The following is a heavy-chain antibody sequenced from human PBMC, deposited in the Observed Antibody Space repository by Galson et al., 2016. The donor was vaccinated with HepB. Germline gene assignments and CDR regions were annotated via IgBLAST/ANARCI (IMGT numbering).Heavy chain of an antibody. D-gene: IGHD3-16*02. CDR2: INAGNGNT. CDR3: ARVRKVIVVGDAFDI. J-gene: IGHJ3*02. V-gene: IGHV1-3*01. Sequence: SVKVSCKASGYSFTHRYLHWVRQAPGQRLEWMGWINAGNGNTKYSQKFQGRVSITRDTSASTTYMGLSSLRSEDTAVYYCARVRKVIVVGDAFDIWGQGTMVTVSS. CDR1: GYSFTHRY.